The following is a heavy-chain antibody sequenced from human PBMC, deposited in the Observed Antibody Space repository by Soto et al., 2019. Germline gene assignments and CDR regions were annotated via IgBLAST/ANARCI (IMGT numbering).Heavy chain of an antibody. J-gene: IGHJ4*02. V-gene: IGHV1-46*01. CDR2: INPNGGST. CDR3: ARAVYCSGGTCFHGNCDY. Sequence: QVQLVQSGAEVKRPGASVKVSCKASGYTFTTYYMHWVRQAPGQGLEWLGIINPNGGSTTYAQKFQGRVTMTRDTFTSTVDLELSSLRSETTAVYYLARAVYCSGGTCFHGNCDYWGQGTLLTASA. D-gene: IGHD2-15*01. CDR1: GYTFTTYY.